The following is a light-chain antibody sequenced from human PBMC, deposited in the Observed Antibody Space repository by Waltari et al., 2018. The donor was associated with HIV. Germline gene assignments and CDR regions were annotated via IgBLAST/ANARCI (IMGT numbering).Light chain of an antibody. J-gene: IGLJ1*01. V-gene: IGLV2-14*03. CDR1: SSDVGGYNY. Sequence: QSALTQPASVSGSPGQSITISCTGGSSDVGGYNYVSWYQQHPGKAPKLMIYDVSNRPSGVSNRFSGSKSGNTASLTISGLQAEDEADYYCASYRGISNPYVFGTGTKVTVL. CDR2: DVS. CDR3: ASYRGISNPYV.